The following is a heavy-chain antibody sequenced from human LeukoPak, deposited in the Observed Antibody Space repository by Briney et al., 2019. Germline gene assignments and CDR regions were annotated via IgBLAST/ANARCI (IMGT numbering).Heavy chain of an antibody. CDR1: GGSISSYY. CDR2: IYYSGTT. J-gene: IGHJ4*02. Sequence: PSETLSLTCTVSGGSISSYYWSWIRQAPGKGLEWIGYIYYSGTTKYNPSLMVRVSISVDTSKNQFSLRLSSVAAADTAVYYCARHGGSYFYYWGQGTLVTVSS. CDR3: ARHGGSYFYY. D-gene: IGHD1-26*01. V-gene: IGHV4-59*08.